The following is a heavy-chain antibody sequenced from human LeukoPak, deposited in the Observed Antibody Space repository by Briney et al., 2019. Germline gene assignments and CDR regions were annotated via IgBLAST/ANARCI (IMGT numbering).Heavy chain of an antibody. D-gene: IGHD3-10*01. CDR2: ISYDGSNK. V-gene: IGHV3-30*18. CDR3: AKDRGWFDY. Sequence: PGGSLRLSCAAAGFAFSSYGMHWVRQAPGKGLEWVAVISYDGSNKYYADSVKGRFTISRDNSKNTLYLQMNSLRAEDTAVYYCAKDRGWFDYWGQGTLVTVSS. CDR1: GFAFSSYG. J-gene: IGHJ4*02.